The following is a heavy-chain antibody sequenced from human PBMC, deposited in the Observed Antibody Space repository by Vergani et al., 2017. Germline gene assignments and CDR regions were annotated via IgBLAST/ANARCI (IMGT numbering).Heavy chain of an antibody. CDR2: ISCSGGDT. D-gene: IGHD2-15*01. CDR1: GITFSSQA. CDR3: ARRGGSVGFFPSSYFYAWDV. Sequence: EVQLLESGGGLVQPGGSLRLSCAASGITFSSQARSWVRQAPGKGLEWVLAISCSGGDTKCADSVKGRFTISRDNSKNKLYLQMNSLSAEDTAVYYCARRGGSVGFFPSSYFYAWDVWGHGTTVTVSS. J-gene: IGHJ6*02. V-gene: IGHV3-23*01.